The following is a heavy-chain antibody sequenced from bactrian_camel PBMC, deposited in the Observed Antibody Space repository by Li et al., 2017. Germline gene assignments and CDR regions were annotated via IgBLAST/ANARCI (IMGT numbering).Heavy chain of an antibody. CDR2: IYSGGRGT. CDR1: GVTYASTHDV. Sequence: HVQLVESGGGSVQTGGSLRLSCAASGVTYASTHDVNCMGWFRQAPGKEREAVASIYSGGRGTYYADSVKGRFTMSRDNDWRTVYLQMNGLTPEDTAMYYCSINVHAPRVVPGIACAPQEYWGQGTQVTVS. CDR3: SINVHAPRVVPGIACAPQEY. J-gene: IGHJ4*01. D-gene: IGHD2*01. V-gene: IGHV3S60*01.